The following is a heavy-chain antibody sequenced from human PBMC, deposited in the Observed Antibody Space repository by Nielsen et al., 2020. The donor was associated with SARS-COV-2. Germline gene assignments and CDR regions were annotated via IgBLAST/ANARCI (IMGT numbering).Heavy chain of an antibody. CDR3: ARERVGSRYCSSTSCSRPPGRPYGMDV. Sequence: SETLSLTCAVYGGSFSGYYWSWIRQPPGKGLEWIGEINHSGSTNYNPSLKSRVTISVDTSKNQFSLKLSSVTAADTAVYYCARERVGSRYCSSTSCSRPPGRPYGMDVWGQGTTVTVSS. CDR2: INHSGST. D-gene: IGHD2-2*01. CDR1: GGSFSGYY. V-gene: IGHV4-34*01. J-gene: IGHJ6*02.